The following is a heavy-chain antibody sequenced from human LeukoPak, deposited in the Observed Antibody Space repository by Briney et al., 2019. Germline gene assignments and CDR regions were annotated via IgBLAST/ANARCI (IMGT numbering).Heavy chain of an antibody. J-gene: IGHJ4*02. CDR3: ARDKGSDEGSKFDY. V-gene: IGHV3-7*03. CDR1: QFTFSSYW. CDR2: IKQDGSEK. Sequence: PGGSLRLSSVASQFTFSSYWMSWVRQAPGKGLEWVANIKQDGSEKYYVDSVKGRFTISRDNAKNSLYLQMNSLRVEDAAVYFCARDKGSDEGSKFDYWGQGTLVTVSS.